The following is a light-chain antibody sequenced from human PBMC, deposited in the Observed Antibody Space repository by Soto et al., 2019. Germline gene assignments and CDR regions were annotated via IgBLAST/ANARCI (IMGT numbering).Light chain of an antibody. CDR3: TSYTTSSLYV. J-gene: IGLJ1*01. Sequence: QSVLTQPASVSGSPGQSLTISCTGTSSDVGAYNYVSWCQQHPGKAPKLIIYDVNNRPSGVSNRLSGAKSGNTASLTISGLQAEDEADYYCTSYTTSSLYVFGTGTKVTVL. V-gene: IGLV2-14*01. CDR1: SSDVGAYNY. CDR2: DVN.